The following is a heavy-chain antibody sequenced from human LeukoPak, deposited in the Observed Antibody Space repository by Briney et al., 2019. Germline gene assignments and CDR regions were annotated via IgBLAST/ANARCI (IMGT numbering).Heavy chain of an antibody. D-gene: IGHD2-2*01. CDR3: ARDLGRYCSSTSCPNWFDP. V-gene: IGHV4-39*07. Sequence: SETLSLTCTVSGGSISSSSYYWGWIRQPPGKGLEWIGSIYHSGSTYYNPSLKSRVTISVDTSKNQFSLKLSSVTAADTAVYYCARDLGRYCSSTSCPNWFDPWGQGTLVTVSS. J-gene: IGHJ5*02. CDR2: IYHSGST. CDR1: GGSISSSSYY.